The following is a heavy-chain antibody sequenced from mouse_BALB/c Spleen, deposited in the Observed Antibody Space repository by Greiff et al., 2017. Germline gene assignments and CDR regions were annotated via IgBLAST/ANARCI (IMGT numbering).Heavy chain of an antibody. CDR3: AREYDYDGAY. V-gene: IGHV2-9*02. J-gene: IGHJ3*01. D-gene: IGHD2-4*01. CDR2: IWAGGST. Sequence: VNVVESGPGLVAPSQSLSITCTVSGFSLTRYGVHWVRQPPGKGLEWLGVIWAGGSTNYNSALMSRLSISKDNSKSQVFLKMNSLQTDDTAMYYCAREYDYDGAYWGQGTLVTVSA. CDR1: GFSLTRYG.